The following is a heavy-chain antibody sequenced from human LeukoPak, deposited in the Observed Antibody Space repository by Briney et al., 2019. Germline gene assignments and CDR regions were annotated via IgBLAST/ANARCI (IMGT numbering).Heavy chain of an antibody. J-gene: IGHJ3*02. V-gene: IGHV3-74*01. CDR1: GFTFNGYW. CDR2: IKSDGSTT. CDR3: TRETSNAFDS. Sequence: PGGSLRLSCAASGFTFNGYWMNWVRQAPGKGLVWVSCIKSDGSTTIYADSVKGRFTISRDNAKNTLYLQMNSLRAEDTAVYYCTRETSNAFDSWGQGTMGTVS.